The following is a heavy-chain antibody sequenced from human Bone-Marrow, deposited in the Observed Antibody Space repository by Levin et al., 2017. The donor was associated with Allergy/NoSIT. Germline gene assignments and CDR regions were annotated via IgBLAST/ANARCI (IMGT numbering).Heavy chain of an antibody. CDR3: ARAVGATGRGWFDP. V-gene: IGHV1-18*04. CDR1: GYTFTNHG. J-gene: IGHJ5*02. CDR2: ISAHNGNT. D-gene: IGHD1-26*01. Sequence: ASVKVSCKASGYTFTNHGLSWVRQAPGQAFEWLGRISAHNGNTNYAHHLQGRVTMTTDTSTSTAYMELRNLTFDDTALYYCARAVGATGRGWFDPWGQGTLVTVSS.